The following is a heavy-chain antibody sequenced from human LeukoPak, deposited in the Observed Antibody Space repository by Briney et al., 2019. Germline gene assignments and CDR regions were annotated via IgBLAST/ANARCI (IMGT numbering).Heavy chain of an antibody. CDR2: IYTSGST. Sequence: SQTLSLTCTVSGGSISSGSYYWSWIRQPAGKGLEWIGRIYTSGSTNYNPSLKSRVTISVDTSKNQFSLKLSSVPAADTAVYYCARGPPFDYWGQGTLVTVSS. V-gene: IGHV4-61*02. J-gene: IGHJ4*02. CDR1: GGSISSGSYY. CDR3: ARGPPFDY.